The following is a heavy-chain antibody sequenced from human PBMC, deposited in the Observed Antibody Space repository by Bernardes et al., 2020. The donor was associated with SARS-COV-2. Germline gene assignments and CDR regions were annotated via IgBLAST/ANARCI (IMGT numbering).Heavy chain of an antibody. CDR3: ARDDSHGGNSGYSSAMDV. CDR2: IHTYGNST. V-gene: IGHV3-74*01. Sequence: GGSLRLSCAASGFTFSNYWMHWVRQAPGKGLVWVSRIHTYGNSTNYADSVKGRFTISRDNAKNTLYLEMNSLRVEDTAVYYCARDDSHGGNSGYSSAMDVWGQGTLVTVSS. J-gene: IGHJ4*02. D-gene: IGHD2-15*01. CDR1: GFTFSNYW.